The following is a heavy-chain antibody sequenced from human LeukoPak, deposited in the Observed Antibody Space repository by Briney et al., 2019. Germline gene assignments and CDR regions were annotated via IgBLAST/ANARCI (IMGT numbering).Heavy chain of an antibody. CDR3: ARSTYYYDKTDY. CDR1: GFTFDDYA. CDR2: ISWNSGSI. J-gene: IGHJ4*02. Sequence: GRSLRLSCAASGFTFDDYAMHWVRQAPGKGLEWVSGISWNSGSIGYADSVKGRFTISRDNAKNSLYLQMNSLRAEDTALYYCARSTYYYDKTDYWGQGTLVTVSS. V-gene: IGHV3-9*01. D-gene: IGHD3-22*01.